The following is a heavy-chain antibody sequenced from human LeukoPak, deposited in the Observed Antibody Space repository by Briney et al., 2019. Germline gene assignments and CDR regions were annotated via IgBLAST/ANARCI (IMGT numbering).Heavy chain of an antibody. CDR1: GGSINSAGSS. J-gene: IGHJ4*02. CDR2: TNYSGNT. Sequence: PSETLSLTCPVSGGSINSAGSSWSWIRQHPGKGLEWIGYTNYSGNTYYNPSLKSRVTISVDTSQNQFSLRLSSVTAADTAVYYCAREESDKIDYWGQGTLVTVSS. CDR3: AREESDKIDY. V-gene: IGHV4-31*03.